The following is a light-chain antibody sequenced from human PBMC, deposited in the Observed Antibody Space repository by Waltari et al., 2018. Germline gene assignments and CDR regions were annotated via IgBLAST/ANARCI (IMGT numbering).Light chain of an antibody. J-gene: IGLJ3*02. CDR1: SGSLSSTSY. Sequence: QTVVTQEPSLSVSPGGTVTLTCALSSGSLSSTSYASWYQQSPGQTPRTLVYKAYIRSSGVRDRFAGSVLGNKAVLSITGAQAEDESTYYCLLYMGSGIWVFGGGTKLTVL. CDR2: KAY. CDR3: LLYMGSGIWV. V-gene: IGLV8-61*01.